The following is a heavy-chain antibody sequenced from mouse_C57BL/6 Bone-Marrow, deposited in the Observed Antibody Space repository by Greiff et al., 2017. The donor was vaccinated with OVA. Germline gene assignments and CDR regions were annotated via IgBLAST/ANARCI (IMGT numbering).Heavy chain of an antibody. CDR2: IDPSDSET. D-gene: IGHD1-1*01. V-gene: IGHV1-52*01. J-gene: IGHJ4*01. CDR1: GYTFTSYW. CDR3: ARRGIRYYYAMDY. Sequence: VQLQQPGAELVRPGSSVKLSCKASGYTFTSYWMHWVKQRPIQGLEWIGNIDPSDSETHYNQKFKDKATLTVDKSSSTAYMQLSSLTSEDSAVYYCARRGIRYYYAMDYWGQGTSVTVSS.